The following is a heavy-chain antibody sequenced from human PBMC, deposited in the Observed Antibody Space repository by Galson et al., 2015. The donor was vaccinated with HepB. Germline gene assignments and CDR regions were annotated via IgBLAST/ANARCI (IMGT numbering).Heavy chain of an antibody. CDR2: IYWNDDK. CDR3: AHTTGRWGGSGTYCFDY. D-gene: IGHD3-10*01. CDR1: GFSLSTSGVG. J-gene: IGHJ4*02. V-gene: IGHV2-5*01. Sequence: LVKPTQTLTLTCTFSGFSLSTSGVGVGWIRQPPGKALEWLAVIYWNDDKRYSPSLKSRLSITKDTSKNQVVLTMTNMDPVDTATYYCAHTTGRWGGSGTYCFDYWGQGTLVTVSS.